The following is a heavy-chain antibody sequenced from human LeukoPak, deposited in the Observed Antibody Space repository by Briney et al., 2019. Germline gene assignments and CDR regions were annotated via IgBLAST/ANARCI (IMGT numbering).Heavy chain of an antibody. D-gene: IGHD6-13*01. CDR1: GFTFSSYA. V-gene: IGHV3-30-3*01. Sequence: GRSLRLSCAASGFTFSSYAMHWVSQAPGKGLEWVAVISYGGSNKYYADSVKGRFTISRDNSKNTLYLQMNSLRAEDTAVYYCARALFASSSWYYYYYGMDVWGQGTTVTVSS. CDR3: ARALFASSSWYYYYYGMDV. CDR2: ISYGGSNK. J-gene: IGHJ6*02.